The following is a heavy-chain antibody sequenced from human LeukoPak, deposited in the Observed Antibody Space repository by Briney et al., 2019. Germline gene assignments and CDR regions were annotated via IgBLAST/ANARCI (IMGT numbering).Heavy chain of an antibody. CDR2: TSSGGGST. J-gene: IGHJ3*02. CDR1: ALSFSSFA. CDR3: ASDIVVVPAAIRDDAFDI. D-gene: IGHD2-2*02. Sequence: RGGSLRPSCALSALSFSSFAMSWVSHPPGSGMGWDSATSSGGGSTFHAGFVKGSFTICTDNSKNTLYMQMNRLRTEDTAVYYCASDIVVVPAAIRDDAFDIWGQGKMVTVSS. V-gene: IGHV3-23*01.